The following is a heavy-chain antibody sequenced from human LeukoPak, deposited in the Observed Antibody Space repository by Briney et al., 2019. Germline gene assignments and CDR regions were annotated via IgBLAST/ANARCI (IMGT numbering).Heavy chain of an antibody. CDR3: AQKGGTDH. V-gene: IGHV3-48*02. CDR1: GFTFSRFG. D-gene: IGHD2-15*01. Sequence: GGSLRLSCAASGFTFSRFGMNWVRQAPGKGLEWISYISSSSAMYYADSVKGRFTISRDNAKNSLYLQMSSLRDEDTAVYYCAQKGGTDHWGQGTLVTVSS. J-gene: IGHJ4*02. CDR2: ISSSSAM.